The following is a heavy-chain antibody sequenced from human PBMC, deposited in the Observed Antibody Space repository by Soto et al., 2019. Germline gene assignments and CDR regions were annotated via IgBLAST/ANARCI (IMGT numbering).Heavy chain of an antibody. Sequence: SETLSLTCTVSGGSISSYYWSWIRQPPGKGLEWIGYIYYSGSTNYNPSLKSRVTISVDTSKNQFSLKLSSVTAADTAVYYCARERGGEYCSSTSCYREDAFDIWGQGTTVTVS. J-gene: IGHJ3*02. CDR1: GGSISSYY. V-gene: IGHV4-59*01. CDR2: IYYSGST. D-gene: IGHD2-2*02. CDR3: ARERGGEYCSSTSCYREDAFDI.